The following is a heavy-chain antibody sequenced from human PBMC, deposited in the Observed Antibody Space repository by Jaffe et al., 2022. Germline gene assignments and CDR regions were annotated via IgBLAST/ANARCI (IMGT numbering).Heavy chain of an antibody. J-gene: IGHJ4*02. V-gene: IGHV3-49*04. CDR3: TRDICSGGSCYDLSDY. CDR1: GFTFGDYA. Sequence: EVQLVESGGGLVQPGRSLRLSCTASGFTFGDYAMSWVRQAPGKGLEWVGFIRSKAYGGTTEYAASVKGRFTISRDDSKSIAYLQMNSLKTEDTAVYYCTRDICSGGSCYDLSDYWGQGTLVTVSS. CDR2: IRSKAYGGTT. D-gene: IGHD2-15*01.